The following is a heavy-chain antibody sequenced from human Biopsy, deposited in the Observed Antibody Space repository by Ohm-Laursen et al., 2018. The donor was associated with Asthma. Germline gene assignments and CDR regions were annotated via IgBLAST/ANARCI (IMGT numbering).Heavy chain of an antibody. D-gene: IGHD5-24*01. J-gene: IGHJ4*02. V-gene: IGHV4-30-2*01. Sequence: TLSLTCAVSGGSISSGGYSWSWIRQPLGKGLEWIGCIYHSGSTYYNPSLKSRVTISVDRSKNQFSLKLSSVTAADTAVYYCARVKDGYNFDYWGQGTLVTVSS. CDR2: IYHSGST. CDR1: GGSISSGGYS. CDR3: ARVKDGYNFDY.